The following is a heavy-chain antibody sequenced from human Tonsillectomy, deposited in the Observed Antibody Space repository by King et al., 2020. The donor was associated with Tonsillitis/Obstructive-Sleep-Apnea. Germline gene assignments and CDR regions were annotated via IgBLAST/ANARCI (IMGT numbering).Heavy chain of an antibody. D-gene: IGHD1-26*01. Sequence: VQLVESGGGLVQPGGSLRLSFAASGFTFSSYWMSWVRQAPGKGLEWVANIKQDGSEKYYVDSVKGRFTISRDNAKNSLYLQMNSLRAEDTAVYYCARARGSYSLDYWGQGTLVTVSS. CDR2: IKQDGSEK. V-gene: IGHV3-7*04. CDR3: ARARGSYSLDY. CDR1: GFTFSSYW. J-gene: IGHJ4*02.